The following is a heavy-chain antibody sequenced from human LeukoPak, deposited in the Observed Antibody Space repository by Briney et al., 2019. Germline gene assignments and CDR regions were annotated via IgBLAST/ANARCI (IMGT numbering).Heavy chain of an antibody. V-gene: IGHV3-23*01. D-gene: IGHD6-13*01. CDR2: ISGIGGKT. CDR1: GFIFSSYG. CDR3: AKDLVQDAIAGYDYFDY. Sequence: PGGSLRLSCAASGFIFSSYGMSWVRQAPGKGLEWVSAISGIGGKTYYADSVKGHFTISRDNSKNTLYLQMTSLRVEDTAVYYCAKDLVQDAIAGYDYFDYWGQGTLVTVSS. J-gene: IGHJ4*02.